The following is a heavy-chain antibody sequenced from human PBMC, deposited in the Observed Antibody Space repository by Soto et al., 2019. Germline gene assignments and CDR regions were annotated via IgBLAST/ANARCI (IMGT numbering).Heavy chain of an antibody. CDR2: IKAYSGNT. CDR3: AIDDYGDDDY. CDR1: GYTFATST. V-gene: IGHV1-18*01. J-gene: IGHJ4*02. Sequence: QLQLVQSGPEAKKPGASVKVSCKASGYTFATSTISWLRQAPGQGPEWMGWIKAYSGNTNYAQKLQGRFTMTTDTSTSTAYMELRSLTTDDPAICYCAIDDYGDDDYWGQGTLVTVSS. D-gene: IGHD4-17*01.